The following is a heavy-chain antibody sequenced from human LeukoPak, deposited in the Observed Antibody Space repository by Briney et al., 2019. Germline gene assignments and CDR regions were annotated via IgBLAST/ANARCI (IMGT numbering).Heavy chain of an antibody. CDR1: GGSISSSSYY. D-gene: IGHD6-6*01. J-gene: IGHJ4*02. Sequence: SETLSLTCTVSGGSISSSSYYWGWIRQPPGKGLEWIGSIYYSGSTYYNPSLKSRVTISVDTSKNQFSLKLSSVTAADTAVYYCARVSRAASDYWGQGTLVTVSS. CDR2: IYYSGST. CDR3: ARVSRAASDY. V-gene: IGHV4-39*07.